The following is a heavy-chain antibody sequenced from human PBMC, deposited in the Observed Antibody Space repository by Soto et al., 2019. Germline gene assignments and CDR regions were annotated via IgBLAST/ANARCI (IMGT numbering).Heavy chain of an antibody. Sequence: SETLSLTCTVSGDSISSDYYHWTWIRQSPGKGLEWIGEINHSGSINYNPSLKSRVTISVDTSKNQFSLKLSSVTAADTAVYYCARGGGHYGSGSLYPWGQGTLVTVSS. CDR1: GDSISSDYYH. CDR2: INHSGSI. CDR3: ARGGGHYGSGSLYP. D-gene: IGHD3-10*01. J-gene: IGHJ5*02. V-gene: IGHV4-34*01.